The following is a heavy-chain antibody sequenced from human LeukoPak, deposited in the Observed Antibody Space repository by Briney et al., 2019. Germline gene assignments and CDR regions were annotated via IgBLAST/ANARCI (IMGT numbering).Heavy chain of an antibody. CDR3: ARDVRVTIDC. V-gene: IGHV3-48*02. CDR2: ISSSGTGI. CDR1: GFTFRSHS. D-gene: IGHD5/OR15-5a*01. Sequence: GGSLRLSCAASGFTFRSHSMDWVRQAPGKGLEWVSYISSSGTGIHYADSVKGRFTISRDNAKNSLYLQMNSLSDEDTAVYYCARDVRVTIDCWGQGTLVTVSS. J-gene: IGHJ4*02.